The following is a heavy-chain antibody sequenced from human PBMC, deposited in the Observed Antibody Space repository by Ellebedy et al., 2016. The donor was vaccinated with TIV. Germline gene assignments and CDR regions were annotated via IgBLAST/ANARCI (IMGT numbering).Heavy chain of an antibody. CDR2: ISAYNGNT. CDR1: GYTFTSYG. Sequence: AASVKVSCKASGYTFTSYGISWVRQAPGQGLEWMGWISAYNGNTNYAQKFQGRVTMTRDTSTSTVYMELSSLRSEDTAVYYCARESQRGTSSWSHVDYWGQGTLVTVSS. J-gene: IGHJ4*02. D-gene: IGHD6-13*01. V-gene: IGHV1-18*04. CDR3: ARESQRGTSSWSHVDY.